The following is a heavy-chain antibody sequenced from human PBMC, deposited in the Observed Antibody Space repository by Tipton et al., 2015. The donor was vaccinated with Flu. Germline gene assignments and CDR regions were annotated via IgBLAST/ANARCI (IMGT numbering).Heavy chain of an antibody. V-gene: IGHV3-30*03. Sequence: LSLTCVVSGFSFSGCGLHWVRQAPGKGLEWVSTISKDGRNEYYADSVKGRFTVSRDNSKNTLSLQMNSLRGDDTAMYYCVQGRERRAPWLDVFDIWGQGTVVPVTS. CDR3: VQGRERRAPWLDVFDI. J-gene: IGHJ3*02. CDR1: GFSFSGCG. CDR2: ISKDGRNE. D-gene: IGHD6-19*01.